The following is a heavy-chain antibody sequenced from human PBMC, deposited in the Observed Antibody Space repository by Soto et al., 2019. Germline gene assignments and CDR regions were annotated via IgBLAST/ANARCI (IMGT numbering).Heavy chain of an antibody. CDR1: GGSITTTNYY. V-gene: IGHV4-39*01. CDR2: IFYTGDT. Sequence: QLQLQESGPGLVKPSETLSLTCTVSGGSITTTNYYWSWVRQSPGKGLEWIANIFYTGDTYYSPSLRGRVTVSVDTSKTQFSLKLSSVTDADTAMYYCASLQVPGTFDYWGQGSPVTVSS. CDR3: ASLQVPGTFDY. D-gene: IGHD6-13*01. J-gene: IGHJ4*02.